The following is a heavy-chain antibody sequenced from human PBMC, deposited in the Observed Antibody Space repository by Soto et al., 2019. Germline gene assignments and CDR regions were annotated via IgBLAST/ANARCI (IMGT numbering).Heavy chain of an antibody. CDR3: AREDSSGYNFFDY. D-gene: IGHD3-22*01. V-gene: IGHV4-61*01. J-gene: IGHJ4*02. CDR2: IYYSGST. Sequence: SETLSLTCTVSGGSVSSGSYYWSWIRQPPGKALEWIGYIYYSGSTNYNPSLKSRVTISLDTSKNRFSLKLTSVTAADTAVYYCAREDSSGYNFFDYWGQGTLVTVSS. CDR1: GGSVSSGSYY.